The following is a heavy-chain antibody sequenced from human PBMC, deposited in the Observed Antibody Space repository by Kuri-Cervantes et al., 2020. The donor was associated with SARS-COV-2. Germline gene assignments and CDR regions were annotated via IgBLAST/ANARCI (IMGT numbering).Heavy chain of an antibody. Sequence: SETLSLTCTVSGGSISSYYWSWIRQPPGKGLEWIGYIYYSGSTNYNPSLKCRVTISVDTSKNQFSLKLSSVTAADTAVYYCARLSPPKDAFDIWGQGTMVTVSS. D-gene: IGHD3-16*02. CDR2: IYYSGST. CDR3: ARLSPPKDAFDI. V-gene: IGHV4-59*08. J-gene: IGHJ3*02. CDR1: GGSISSYY.